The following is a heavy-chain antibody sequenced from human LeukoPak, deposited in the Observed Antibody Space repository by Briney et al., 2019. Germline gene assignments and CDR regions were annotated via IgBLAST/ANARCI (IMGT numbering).Heavy chain of an antibody. J-gene: IGHJ4*02. V-gene: IGHV4-34*01. CDR1: GFTFSSYA. CDR3: ARGHILAAGPYFFDY. CDR2: INHSGST. D-gene: IGHD5-12*01. Sequence: GSLRLSCAASGFTFSSYAMSWIRQPPGKGLEWIGEINHSGSTNYNPSLKSRVTISVDTSKNQFSLKLSSVTAADTAVYYCARGHILAAGPYFFDYWGQGTLVTVSS.